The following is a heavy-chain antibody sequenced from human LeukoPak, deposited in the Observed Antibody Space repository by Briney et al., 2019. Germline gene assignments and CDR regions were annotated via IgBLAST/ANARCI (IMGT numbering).Heavy chain of an antibody. J-gene: IGHJ4*02. Sequence: SGPALVKPTQTLTLTCTFSGFSFSTPDMCVTWIRQPPVKALEWLARIDWDDDKFYSPSLRTRLTISKDTPKNQVVLRMTNMDPVDTGTYYCARMTPDAPSFDYWGQGALITVSS. V-gene: IGHV2-70*17. CDR1: GFSFSTPDMC. CDR2: IDWDDDK. CDR3: ARMTPDAPSFDY.